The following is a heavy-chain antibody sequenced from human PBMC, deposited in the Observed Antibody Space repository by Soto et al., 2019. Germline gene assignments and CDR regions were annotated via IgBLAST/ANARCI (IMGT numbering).Heavy chain of an antibody. J-gene: IGHJ6*03. CDR3: ARDLSWGSNWYYYMDV. V-gene: IGHV3-48*01. CDR2: ISSSSSVI. Sequence: PGGSLRLSCATSGFSLSDCAMNWVRQAPGKGLEWVSYISSSSSVIDYADSVKGRFTVSRDNARNSLYLQMNSLRAEDTAVYYCARDLSWGSNWYYYMDVWGKGTTVTVS. CDR1: GFSLSDCA. D-gene: IGHD7-27*01.